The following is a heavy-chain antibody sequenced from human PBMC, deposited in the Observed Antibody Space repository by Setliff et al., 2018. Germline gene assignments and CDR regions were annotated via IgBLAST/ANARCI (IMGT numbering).Heavy chain of an antibody. CDR2: IYPDDSDT. D-gene: IGHD6-19*01. CDR1: GYNFASYW. Sequence: GESLTISCKGSGYNFASYWIAWVRQMPGKGLEWMGIIYPDDSDTRYSPSFQGQVTISADKSISTAYLQWSSLKASDTTMYYCARQIGSSLSHFYYYMDVWGKGTTVTVSS. V-gene: IGHV5-51*01. J-gene: IGHJ6*03. CDR3: ARQIGSSLSHFYYYMDV.